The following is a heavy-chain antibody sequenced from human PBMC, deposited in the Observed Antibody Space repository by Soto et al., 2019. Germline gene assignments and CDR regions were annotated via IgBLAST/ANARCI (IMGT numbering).Heavy chain of an antibody. Sequence: SETLSLTCTVSGDSLSSASYYWAWIRQPPGKVLEWIGSIFFNGGAYYTPSLDSRATISVDTSKNKLSLRLRSVTAADTAVYYGAGRDRSYFGPGWLDTWGKGPLVTVAS. V-gene: IGHV4-39*01. D-gene: IGHD3-10*01. CDR3: AGRDRSYFGPGWLDT. J-gene: IGHJ5*02. CDR2: IFFNGGA. CDR1: GDSLSSASYY.